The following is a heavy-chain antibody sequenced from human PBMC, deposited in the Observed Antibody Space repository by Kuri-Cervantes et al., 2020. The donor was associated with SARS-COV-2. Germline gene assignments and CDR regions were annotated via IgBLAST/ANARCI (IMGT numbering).Heavy chain of an antibody. CDR2: INPNSGGT. D-gene: IGHD6-19*01. CDR3: ARDQYSSGFARYGMDV. CDR1: GYTFTGYY. V-gene: IGHV1-2*02. Sequence: ASVKVSCKASGYTFTGYYMHWVRQAPGQGLEWMGWINPNSGGTNYAQKFQGRVTMTRDTSISTAYMELSRLRSDDTAVYYCARDQYSSGFARYGMDVWGQGTTVTVSS. J-gene: IGHJ6*02.